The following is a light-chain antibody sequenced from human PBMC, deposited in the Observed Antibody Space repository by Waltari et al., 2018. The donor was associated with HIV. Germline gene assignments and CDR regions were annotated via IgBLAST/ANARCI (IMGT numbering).Light chain of an antibody. CDR1: QNTYGK. CDR3: QQYNRVPRT. Sequence: DIQMTHSPSTLSASVGDRVTITCRSSQNTYGKLAWYQQKPGTAPKLLISRASSLEKWVPSRFSGSGSGTDFTLTISSLQPDDFATYYCQQYNRVPRTFGQGTKVEIK. CDR2: RAS. J-gene: IGKJ2*01. V-gene: IGKV1-5*01.